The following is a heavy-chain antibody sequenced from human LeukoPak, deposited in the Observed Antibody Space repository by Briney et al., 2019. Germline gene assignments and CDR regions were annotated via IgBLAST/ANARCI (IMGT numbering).Heavy chain of an antibody. V-gene: IGHV3-73*01. J-gene: IGHJ4*02. CDR1: GFTFSGSA. CDR3: TTLRIYCSGGSCEIDY. D-gene: IGHD2-15*01. Sequence: PGGSLRLSCAASGFTFSGSAMHWVRQASGKGLEWVGRIRSKANSYATAYAALVKGRFTISRDDSKNTAYLQMNSLKTEDTAVYYCTTLRIYCSGGSCEIDYWGQGTLVTVSS. CDR2: IRSKANSYAT.